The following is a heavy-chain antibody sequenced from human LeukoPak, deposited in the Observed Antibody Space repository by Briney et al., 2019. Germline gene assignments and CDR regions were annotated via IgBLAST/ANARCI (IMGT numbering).Heavy chain of an antibody. CDR2: MDPNSGNT. J-gene: IGHJ6*02. V-gene: IGHV1-8*01. CDR1: GYTFTSYD. D-gene: IGHD6-13*01. Sequence: ASVKVSCKASGYTFTSYDINWVRQATGQGLEWTGWMDPNSGNTGYAQKFQGRVTMTRNTSISTAYMELSSLRSEDTAVYYCARDYSSSWFLYGMDVWGQGTTVTVSS. CDR3: ARDYSSSWFLYGMDV.